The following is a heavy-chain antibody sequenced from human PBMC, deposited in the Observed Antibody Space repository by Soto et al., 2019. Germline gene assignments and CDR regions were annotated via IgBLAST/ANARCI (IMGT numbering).Heavy chain of an antibody. D-gene: IGHD5-12*01. CDR2: MNPYNGDT. CDR3: ARELSRDGYNFDY. V-gene: IGHV1-8*01. Sequence: GASVKVSCKASGYTFTNYDFNWVRQATGQGLEWMGWMNPYNGDTGYAQKFQGRVTLTRDTSITTAYMELRSLRSDDTAVYYCARELSRDGYNFDYWGQGTLVTVS. J-gene: IGHJ4*02. CDR1: GYTFTNYD.